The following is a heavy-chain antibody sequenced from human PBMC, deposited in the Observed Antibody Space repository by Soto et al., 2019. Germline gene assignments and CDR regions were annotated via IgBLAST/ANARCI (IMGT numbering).Heavy chain of an antibody. D-gene: IGHD3-10*01. J-gene: IGHJ6*02. CDR1: GFSLSNARMG. V-gene: IGHV2-26*01. CDR2: IFSNDEK. CDR3: ARIRRGYYGSGSYYNHLGYGMDV. Sequence: QVTLKESGPVLVKPTETLTLTCTVSGFSLSNARMGVSWIRQPPGKALEWLAHIFSNDEKTYSTSLKSTLTISKDTSKSQVVLTMPNRDPVDAAAYNCARIRRGYYGSGSYYNHLGYGMDVWGQGTTVTVSS.